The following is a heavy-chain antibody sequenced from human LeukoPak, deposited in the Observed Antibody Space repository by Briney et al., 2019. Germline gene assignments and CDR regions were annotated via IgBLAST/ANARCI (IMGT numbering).Heavy chain of an antibody. J-gene: IGHJ5*02. CDR3: ARNGAAGTPNRFFNWFDP. D-gene: IGHD6-13*01. CDR1: GYTFTTYW. Sequence: GESLKISCKGSGYTFTTYWIGWVRQMPGKGLEWMGLIYPGNSDTRYSPSFQGQVTIPADKSIDTAYLQWSSLQASDTAIYYCARNGAAGTPNRFFNWFDPWGQGTLVTVSS. CDR2: IYPGNSDT. V-gene: IGHV5-51*01.